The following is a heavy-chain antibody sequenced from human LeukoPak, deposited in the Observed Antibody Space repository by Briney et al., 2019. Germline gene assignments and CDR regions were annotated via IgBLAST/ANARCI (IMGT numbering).Heavy chain of an antibody. CDR2: IRYDGNVK. Sequence: GGSLRLSCTASGFTFSNYGMHWIRQAPGKRLEWVTFIRYDGNVKYYADSVKGRFTISRDNSKNTLYLQMNSLRAEDTAVYYCAKDPYDISGYYYGPTGGVDYWGQGTLVTVSS. V-gene: IGHV3-30*02. CDR3: AKDPYDISGYYYGPTGGVDY. CDR1: GFTFSNYG. D-gene: IGHD3-22*01. J-gene: IGHJ4*02.